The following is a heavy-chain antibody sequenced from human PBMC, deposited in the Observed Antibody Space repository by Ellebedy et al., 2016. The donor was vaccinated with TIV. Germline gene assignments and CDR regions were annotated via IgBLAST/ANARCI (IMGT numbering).Heavy chain of an antibody. J-gene: IGHJ3*02. Sequence: GESLKISCKGSGYSFTSYWIGWVRQMPGKGLEWMGIIYPGDSDTRYSPSCQGQVTISADKSISTAYLQWSSLKASDTAMYYCARGGYYDILTGYYRGGDAFDIWGQGTMVTVSS. CDR1: GYSFTSYW. CDR3: ARGGYYDILTGYYRGGDAFDI. CDR2: IYPGDSDT. D-gene: IGHD3-9*01. V-gene: IGHV5-51*01.